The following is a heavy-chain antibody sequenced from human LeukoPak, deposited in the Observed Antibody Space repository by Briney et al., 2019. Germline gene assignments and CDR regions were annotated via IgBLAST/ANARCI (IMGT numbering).Heavy chain of an antibody. D-gene: IGHD6-13*01. CDR2: ISSSSSYI. CDR1: GFTFSSYS. J-gene: IGHJ4*02. V-gene: IGHV3-21*01. CDR3: AREIAAAGSGGFDY. Sequence: GGSLRLSCAASGFTFSSYSMNWVRQAPGKGLEWVSSISSSSSYIYYADSVKGRFTISRDNAKNSLYLQMNSLRAEDTAVYYCAREIAAAGSGGFDYWGQGTLVTVSS.